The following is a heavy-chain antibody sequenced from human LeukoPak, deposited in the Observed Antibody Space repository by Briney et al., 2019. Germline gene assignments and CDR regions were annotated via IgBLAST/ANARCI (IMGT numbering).Heavy chain of an antibody. V-gene: IGHV4-4*07. D-gene: IGHD2/OR15-2a*01. Sequence: SETLSLTCTVSGGSISSYYWSWIRQPAGKGLEWIGRIYTSGSTNYNPSLKSRVTISVDTSKNQFSLKLSSVTAADTAVYYCARALRGFLYYYYYMDVWGKGTTVTVSS. CDR2: IYTSGST. CDR1: GGSISSYY. CDR3: ARALRGFLYYYYYMDV. J-gene: IGHJ6*03.